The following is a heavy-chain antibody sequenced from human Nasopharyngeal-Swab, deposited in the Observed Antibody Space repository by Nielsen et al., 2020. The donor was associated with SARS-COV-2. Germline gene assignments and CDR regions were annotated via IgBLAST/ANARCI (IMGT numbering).Heavy chain of an antibody. Sequence: ESLQISCAASGFTFNNYNFKWVRQAPGNGLEWVSSISSSSSYIYYADSVKGRFTISRDNAKNSLYLQMNSLRAEDTAVYYCARDGLDYDFWSAYFMDVWGQGTTVTVSS. CDR1: GFTFNNYN. CDR3: ARDGLDYDFWSAYFMDV. V-gene: IGHV3-21*01. D-gene: IGHD3-3*01. CDR2: ISSSSSYI. J-gene: IGHJ6*02.